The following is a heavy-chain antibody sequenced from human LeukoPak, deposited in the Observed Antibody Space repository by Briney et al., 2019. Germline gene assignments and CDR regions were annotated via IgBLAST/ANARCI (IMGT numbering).Heavy chain of an antibody. CDR2: ISGSGDNT. CDR1: GFIFSNYA. Sequence: GGSLRLSCAASGFIFSNYAMTWVRQAPGKGLEWVSGISGSGDNTYYADSVKGRFTISRDNSKNTLYLQMSSLRAEDTAVYYCVKDTAAAGTSFQHWGQGTLVTVSS. D-gene: IGHD6-13*01. J-gene: IGHJ1*01. CDR3: VKDTAAAGTSFQH. V-gene: IGHV3-23*01.